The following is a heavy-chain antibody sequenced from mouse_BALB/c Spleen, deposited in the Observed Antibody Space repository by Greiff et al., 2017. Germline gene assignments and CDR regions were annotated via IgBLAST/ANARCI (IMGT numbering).Heavy chain of an antibody. CDR1: GYTFTSYY. Sequence: VQLVESGPELVKPGASVRISCKASGYTFTSYYIHWVKQRPGQGLEWIGWIYPGNVNTKYNEKFKGKATLTADKSSSTAYMQLSSLTSEDSAVYFCASTHYYGYDYWGQGTTLTVSS. J-gene: IGHJ2*01. CDR2: IYPGNVNT. V-gene: IGHV1S56*01. CDR3: ASTHYYGYDY. D-gene: IGHD1-2*01.